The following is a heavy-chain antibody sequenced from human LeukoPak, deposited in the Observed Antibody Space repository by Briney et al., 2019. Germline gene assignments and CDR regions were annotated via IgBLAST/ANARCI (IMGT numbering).Heavy chain of an antibody. Sequence: GGSLRLSCAASGFTFSSYAMSWVRQAPGKGLEWVSAISGSGGSTYYADSVKGRLTISRDNSKNTLYLQMNSLRAEDTAVYYCAKSQQQLVRVGRYNWFDPWGQGTLVTASS. J-gene: IGHJ5*02. CDR2: ISGSGGST. D-gene: IGHD6-13*01. CDR1: GFTFSSYA. CDR3: AKSQQQLVRVGRYNWFDP. V-gene: IGHV3-23*01.